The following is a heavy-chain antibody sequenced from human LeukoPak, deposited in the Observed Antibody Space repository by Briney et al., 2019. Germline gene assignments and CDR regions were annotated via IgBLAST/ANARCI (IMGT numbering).Heavy chain of an antibody. J-gene: IGHJ4*02. CDR2: IIPILGIA. CDR3: AREDCSGGSCYASAPIDY. D-gene: IGHD2-15*01. V-gene: IGHV1-69*04. CDR1: GGTFSSYA. Sequence: TSVKVSCKASGGTFSSYAISWVRQAPGQGLEWMGRIIPILGIANYAQKFQGRVTITAGKSTSTAYMELSSLRSEDTAVYYCAREDCSGGSCYASAPIDYWGQGTLVTVSS.